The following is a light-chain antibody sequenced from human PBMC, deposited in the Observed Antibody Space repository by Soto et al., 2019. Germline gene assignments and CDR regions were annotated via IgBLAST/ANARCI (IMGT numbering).Light chain of an antibody. CDR3: QQRSDWPSA. CDR1: QSVSDY. CDR2: DAT. J-gene: IGKJ4*01. V-gene: IGKV3-11*01. Sequence: EIVLTQSPDTLSLSPGETATLSCRASQSVSDYLAWYQQKPGQAPRLLIYDATNRATGIPARFSGSGSGTDFSLTISCLEPEDFAVYYCQQRSDWPSAFGGGTKVEIK.